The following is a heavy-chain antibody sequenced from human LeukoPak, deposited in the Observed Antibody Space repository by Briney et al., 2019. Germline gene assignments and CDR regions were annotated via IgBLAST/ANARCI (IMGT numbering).Heavy chain of an antibody. D-gene: IGHD3-9*01. CDR2: IYSGGST. J-gene: IGHJ6*02. V-gene: IGHV3-53*01. CDR3: ARVLRRVLTGYYYYYGTDV. CDR1: GFTVSSNY. Sequence: QPGGSLRLSCAASGFTVSSNYMSWVRQAPGKGLEWVSVIYSGGSTYYADSVKGRFTISRDNSKNTLYLQMNSLRAEDTAVYYCARVLRRVLTGYYYYYGTDVWGQGTTVTVSS.